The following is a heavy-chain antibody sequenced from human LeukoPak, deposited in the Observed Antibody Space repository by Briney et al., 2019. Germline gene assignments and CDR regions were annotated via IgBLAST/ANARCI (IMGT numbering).Heavy chain of an antibody. CDR1: GFTFSSYG. J-gene: IGHJ4*02. D-gene: IGHD3-22*01. CDR2: IRYDGSNK. CDR3: AKDSSSGSSGSFRDY. V-gene: IGHV3-30*02. Sequence: GGSLRLSCAASGFTFSSYGMHWGRQAPGKGLEWVAFIRYDGSNKYYADSVKGRFTISRDNSKNTLYLQMNSLRAEDTAVYYCAKDSSSGSSGSFRDYWGQGTLVTVSS.